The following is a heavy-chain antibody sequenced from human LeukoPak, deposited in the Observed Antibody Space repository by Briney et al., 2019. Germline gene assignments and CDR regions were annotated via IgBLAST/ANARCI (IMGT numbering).Heavy chain of an antibody. D-gene: IGHD2-15*01. J-gene: IGHJ4*02. CDR2: IYSGGST. V-gene: IGHV3-53*01. CDR1: GFTVSSNY. Sequence: GGSLRLPCAASGFTVSSNYMSWVRQAPGKGLEWVSVIYSGGSTYYADSVKGRFTISRDNAKNSLYLQMNSLRAEDTAVYYCARDLRDCSGGSCYTAFDYWGQGTLVTVSS. CDR3: ARDLRDCSGGSCYTAFDY.